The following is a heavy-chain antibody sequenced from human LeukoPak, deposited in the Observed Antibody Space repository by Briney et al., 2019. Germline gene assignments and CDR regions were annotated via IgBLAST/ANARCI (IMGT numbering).Heavy chain of an antibody. D-gene: IGHD2-15*01. CDR3: ATYDIVVVVAERAFDY. J-gene: IGHJ4*02. CDR1: GFTFSSYG. Sequence: GGSLRLSCAASGFTFSSYGMHWVRQAPGKGLEWVAVISYDGSNKYYADSVKGRFTISRDNSKNTLYLQMNSLRAQDKVVYYCATYDIVVVVAERAFDYWGQGTLVTVSS. V-gene: IGHV3-30*03. CDR2: ISYDGSNK.